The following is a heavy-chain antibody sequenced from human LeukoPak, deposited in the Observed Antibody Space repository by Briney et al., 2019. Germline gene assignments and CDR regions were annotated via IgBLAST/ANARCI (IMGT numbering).Heavy chain of an antibody. D-gene: IGHD1-26*01. CDR1: GFTLNVYE. Sequence: PGGSLRLSCAASGFTLNVYEMNWVRQAPGMGLEWLSYISNSGSTIYYADSVKDRFTISRDNAKKSLYLQMNSLRAEDTAVYYCARGGGSYPFFDYWGQGVLVTVSS. CDR2: ISNSGSTI. J-gene: IGHJ4*02. CDR3: ARGGGSYPFFDY. V-gene: IGHV3-48*03.